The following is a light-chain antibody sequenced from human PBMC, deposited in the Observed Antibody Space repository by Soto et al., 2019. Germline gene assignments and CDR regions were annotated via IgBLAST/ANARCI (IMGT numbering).Light chain of an antibody. CDR1: SGMIASNY. CDR2: EDN. Sequence: NFILTQPHSVSESPGKTGTISCARGSGMIASNYVQWYQQRPGSAPTTVIYEDNQRPSGVPDRFSGSIDSSSNSASLTISGLKTEDGADYYCQSYDSSNLYVFGTGTKVALL. V-gene: IGLV6-57*04. CDR3: QSYDSSNLYV. J-gene: IGLJ1*01.